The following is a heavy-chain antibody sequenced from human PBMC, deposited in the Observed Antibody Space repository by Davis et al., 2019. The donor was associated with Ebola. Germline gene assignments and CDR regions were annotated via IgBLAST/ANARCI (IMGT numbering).Heavy chain of an antibody. J-gene: IGHJ4*02. D-gene: IGHD3-22*01. CDR1: GGSINIRSYY. CDR2: VHHSGRT. Sequence: SETLSLTCTVSGGSINIRSYYWGWIRQPPGKGLEWIGSVHHSGRTYYNPSLKSRLTISIDTSKNQFSLKLTSVTAADTSVYYCARGLGNYHRSFDYWGQGILVTVSS. CDR3: ARGLGNYHRSFDY. V-gene: IGHV4-39*01.